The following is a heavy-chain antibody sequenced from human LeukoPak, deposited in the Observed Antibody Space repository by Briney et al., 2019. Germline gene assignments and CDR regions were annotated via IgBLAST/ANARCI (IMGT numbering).Heavy chain of an antibody. D-gene: IGHD3-10*01. CDR1: GFTFSSYA. CDR3: AKDTYYYGSGSPGDY. Sequence: GGSLRLSCAASGFTFSSYAVSWVRQAPGKGLEWVSAISGSGGSTYYADSVKGRFTISRDNSKNTLYLQMNSLRAEDTAVYYCAKDTYYYGSGSPGDYWGQGTLVTVSS. V-gene: IGHV3-23*01. CDR2: ISGSGGST. J-gene: IGHJ4*02.